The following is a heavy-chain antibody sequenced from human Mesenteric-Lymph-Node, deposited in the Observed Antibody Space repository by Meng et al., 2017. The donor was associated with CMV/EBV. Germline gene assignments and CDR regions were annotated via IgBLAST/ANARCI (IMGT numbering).Heavy chain of an antibody. CDR2: IYSGASST. CDR1: EFTFSNYA. D-gene: IGHD3-22*01. Sequence: GKSLKISCAASEFTFSNYAMSWVRQAPGKGLEWVSVIYSGASSTYYADSVKGRFTISRDNSKNTLYLQMNSLRAEDTAMYYCAKSRWAYYDSSGYCFDYWGQGTLVTVSS. V-gene: IGHV3-23*03. CDR3: AKSRWAYYDSSGYCFDY. J-gene: IGHJ4*02.